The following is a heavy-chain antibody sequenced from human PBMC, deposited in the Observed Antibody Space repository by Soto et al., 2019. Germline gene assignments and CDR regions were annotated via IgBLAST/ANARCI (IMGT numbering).Heavy chain of an antibody. Sequence: ASVKVSCKASGYTFTSYAMHWVRQAPGQRLEWMGWINAGNGNTKYSQKFQGWVTMTRDTSISTAYMELSRLRSDDTAVYYCARGVAAAASINYGMDVWGQGTTVTVSS. CDR3: ARGVAAAASINYGMDV. D-gene: IGHD6-13*01. CDR2: INAGNGNT. V-gene: IGHV1-3*01. CDR1: GYTFTSYA. J-gene: IGHJ6*02.